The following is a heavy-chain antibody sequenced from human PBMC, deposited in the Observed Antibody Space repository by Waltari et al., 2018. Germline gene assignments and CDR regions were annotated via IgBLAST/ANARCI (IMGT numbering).Heavy chain of an antibody. Sequence: EVQLVESGGGLIQPGGSLRLSCAASGFTVSSNYMSWVRQAPGKGLEWVSVIYSGGSTYCADSVKGRFTISRDNSKNTLYLQMNSLRAEDTAVYYCAREEDLGESSFDYWGQGTLVTVSS. CDR1: GFTVSSNY. CDR2: IYSGGST. J-gene: IGHJ4*02. D-gene: IGHD3-16*01. V-gene: IGHV3-53*01. CDR3: AREEDLGESSFDY.